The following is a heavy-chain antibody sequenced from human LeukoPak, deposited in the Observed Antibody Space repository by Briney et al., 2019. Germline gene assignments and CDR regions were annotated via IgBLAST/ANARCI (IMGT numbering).Heavy chain of an antibody. J-gene: IGHJ6*02. V-gene: IGHV1-69*04. CDR1: GYTFTGYY. D-gene: IGHD3-22*01. CDR3: ARDYYDSSGYYSYYYYGMDV. CDR2: IIPILGIA. Sequence: ASVKVSCKASGYTFTGYYMHWVRQAPGQGLEWMGRIIPILGIANYAQKFQGRVTITADKSTSTAYMELSSLRSEDTAVYYCARDYYDSSGYYSYYYYGMDVWGQGTAVTVSS.